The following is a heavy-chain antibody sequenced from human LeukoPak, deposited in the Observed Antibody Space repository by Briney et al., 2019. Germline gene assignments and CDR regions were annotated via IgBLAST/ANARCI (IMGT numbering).Heavy chain of an antibody. D-gene: IGHD3-22*01. CDR1: GGSISSGGYY. CDR3: ARDPYYYDSSGGNWYFDL. Sequence: PSETLSLTCTVSGGSISSGGYYWSWIRQHPGKGLEWIGYIYYSGSTNYNPSLKSRVTISVDTSKNQFSLKLSSVTAADTAVYYCARDPYYYDSSGGNWYFDLWGRGTLVTVSS. V-gene: IGHV4-61*08. J-gene: IGHJ2*01. CDR2: IYYSGST.